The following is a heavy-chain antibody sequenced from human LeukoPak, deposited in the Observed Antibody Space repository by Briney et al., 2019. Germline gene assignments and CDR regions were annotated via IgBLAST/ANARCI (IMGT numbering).Heavy chain of an antibody. CDR1: GGTFSSYA. J-gene: IGHJ4*02. CDR2: IIPIFGTA. V-gene: IGHV1-69*05. Sequence: ASVKVSCKASGGTFSSYAISWVRQAPGQGLEWMGRIIPIFGTANYAQKFQGRATITTDESTSTAYMELSSLRSEDTAVYYCARSVNYYDSSGYAFDYWGQGTLVTVSS. D-gene: IGHD3-22*01. CDR3: ARSVNYYDSSGYAFDY.